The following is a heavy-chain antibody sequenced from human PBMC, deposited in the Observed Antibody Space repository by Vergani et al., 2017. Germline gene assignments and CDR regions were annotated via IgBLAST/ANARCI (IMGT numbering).Heavy chain of an antibody. CDR3: AKDRRIAKHPGGDYYYYGMDV. Sequence: EVQLLESGGGLVQPGGSLRLSCAASGFTFSSYAMSWVRQAPGKGLEWVSAISGSGGSTYYADSVKGRFTISRDNSKNTLYLQMNSLRAEDTAVYYCAKDRRIAKHPGGDYYYYGMDVWGQGTTVTVSS. CDR1: GFTFSSYA. V-gene: IGHV3-23*01. D-gene: IGHD6-13*01. J-gene: IGHJ6*02. CDR2: ISGSGGST.